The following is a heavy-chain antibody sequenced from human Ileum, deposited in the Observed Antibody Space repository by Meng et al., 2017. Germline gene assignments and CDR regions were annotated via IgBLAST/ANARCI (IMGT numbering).Heavy chain of an antibody. D-gene: IGHD3-22*01. V-gene: IGHV4-4*02. CDR2: IFQSGRT. J-gene: IGHJ4*02. Sequence: QVQLQESGQRLVKPSGTLSRTFAVSGTWWSWVRQPPGKGLEWIGEIFQSGRTNYNPSLKSRVTISIDKSKSQISMQLSAVTAADTAVYSCATSNDRDVYYLGYWGQGTLVTVSS. CDR1: GTW. CDR3: ATSNDRDVYYLGY.